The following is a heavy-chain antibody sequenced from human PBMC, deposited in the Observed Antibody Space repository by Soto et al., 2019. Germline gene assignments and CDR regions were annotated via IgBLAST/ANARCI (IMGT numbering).Heavy chain of an antibody. CDR1: GGYISSSSYY. Sequence: PSETLSLTCTVSGGYISSSSYYWGWIRQPPGKGLEWIGSIYYSGSTYYNPSLKSRVTISVDTSKNQFSLKLSSVTAADTAVYYCAGNYGSGSYYPYWGQGTLVTVSS. J-gene: IGHJ4*02. CDR3: AGNYGSGSYYPY. CDR2: IYYSGST. V-gene: IGHV4-39*01. D-gene: IGHD3-10*01.